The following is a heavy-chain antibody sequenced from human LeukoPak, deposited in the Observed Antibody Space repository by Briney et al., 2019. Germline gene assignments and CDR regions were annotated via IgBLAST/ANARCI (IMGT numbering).Heavy chain of an antibody. J-gene: IGHJ5*02. Sequence: SVNVSCKASGGTFSSYAISWVRQAPGQGLEWMGGIIPIFGTANYAQKFQGRVTITTDESTSTAYMELSSLRSEDTAVYYCARGGVVVVAATGGWFDPWGQGTLVTVSS. V-gene: IGHV1-69*05. CDR1: GGTFSSYA. CDR2: IIPIFGTA. CDR3: ARGGVVVVAATGGWFDP. D-gene: IGHD2-15*01.